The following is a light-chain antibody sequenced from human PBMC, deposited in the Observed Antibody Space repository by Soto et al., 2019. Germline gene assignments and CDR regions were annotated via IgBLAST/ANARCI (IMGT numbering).Light chain of an antibody. CDR1: QGISSA. J-gene: IGKJ5*01. V-gene: IGKV1-13*02. Sequence: AIQLTQSPSSLSASVGDRVTITCRASQGISSALAWYQQKPGKAPKLLIYDASSLESGVPSRFSGSGSGTDFTLTISSLQPEDFATYCCQQFNSYPPRVTFGQGTRLEIK. CDR2: DAS. CDR3: QQFNSYPPRVT.